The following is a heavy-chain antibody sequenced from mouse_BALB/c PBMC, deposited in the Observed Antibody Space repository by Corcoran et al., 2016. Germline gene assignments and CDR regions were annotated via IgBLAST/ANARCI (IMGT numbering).Heavy chain of an antibody. D-gene: IGHD1-1*01. CDR3: AREVYYGSSYCFAY. J-gene: IGHJ3*01. CDR2: IGYDGSD. Sequence: EVQLQESGPGLVKPSQSLSLTCSVTGYSITSGFYWNWSRQFPGNKLEWMGYIGYDGSDNYNPSLKIRISITRYTSKNQFFLKLNSVTTEDTATYYCAREVYYGSSYCFAYCGQGTLVTVSA. CDR1: GYSITSGFY. V-gene: IGHV3-6*02.